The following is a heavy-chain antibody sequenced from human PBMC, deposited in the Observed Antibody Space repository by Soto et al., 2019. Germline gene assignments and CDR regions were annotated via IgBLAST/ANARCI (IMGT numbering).Heavy chain of an antibody. CDR3: AKPAYDSSGYPNWFDP. CDR1: GFTFSSYG. J-gene: IGHJ5*02. CDR2: ISYDGSNK. D-gene: IGHD3-22*01. Sequence: QVQLVESGGGVVQPGRSLRLSCAASGFTFSSYGMHWVRQAPGKGLEWVAVISYDGSNKYYADSVKGRFTISIDNSKNPLYLQMNSLRAEDTAVYYCAKPAYDSSGYPNWFDPWGQGTLVTVSS. V-gene: IGHV3-30*18.